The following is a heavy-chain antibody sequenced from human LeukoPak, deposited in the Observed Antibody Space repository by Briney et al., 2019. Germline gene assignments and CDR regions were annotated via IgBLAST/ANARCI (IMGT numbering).Heavy chain of an antibody. Sequence: VASVKVSCKASGFDFRDYFIHWVRQAPGEGLEWMGSINPDTEDSKIAQRFQGRVTMTRDTSMTTVYMDLSGLTSDDTAVYYCTRGRFSGGWNLLGYWGQGSLVIVSS. CDR3: TRGRFSGGWNLLGY. D-gene: IGHD6-19*01. V-gene: IGHV1-2*02. J-gene: IGHJ4*02. CDR1: GFDFRDYF. CDR2: INPDTEDS.